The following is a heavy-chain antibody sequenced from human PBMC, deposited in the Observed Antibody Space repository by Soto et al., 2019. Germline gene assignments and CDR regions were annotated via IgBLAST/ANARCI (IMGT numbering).Heavy chain of an antibody. CDR3: AREDTSMAFDC. D-gene: IGHD5-18*01. J-gene: IGHJ4*02. CDR1: GYTFTSYG. V-gene: IGHV1-18*01. Sequence: ASVKVSCKPSGYTFTSYGVTCVRQAPGQGLEWMGWISAYNGNTNYAQKFQGRVTMTTDTSTSTAYMELRSLRSDDTAVYYCAREDTSMAFDCWGQGTLVTVSS. CDR2: ISAYNGNT.